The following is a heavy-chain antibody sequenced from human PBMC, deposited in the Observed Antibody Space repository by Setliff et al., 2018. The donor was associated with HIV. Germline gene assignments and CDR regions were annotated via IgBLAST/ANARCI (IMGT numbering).Heavy chain of an antibody. Sequence: SETLSLTCTVSGGSISGYYWSWIRQPPGKGLEWIGYIYYIGNTNYNPSLKGRVTLSVDTSKNQLSLNLSSVTAADTAVYYCARAAYSGTYLWEPATDLWGRGTLVTVSS. V-gene: IGHV4-59*08. D-gene: IGHD1-26*01. CDR2: IYYIGNT. CDR3: ARAAYSGTYLWEPATDL. CDR1: GGSISGYY. J-gene: IGHJ2*01.